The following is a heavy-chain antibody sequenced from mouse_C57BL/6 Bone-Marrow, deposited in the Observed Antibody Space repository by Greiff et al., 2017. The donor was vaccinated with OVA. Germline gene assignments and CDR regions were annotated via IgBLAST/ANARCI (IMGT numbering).Heavy chain of an antibody. D-gene: IGHD1-1*01. V-gene: IGHV1-50*01. CDR1: GYTFTSYW. J-gene: IGHJ1*03. CDR3: AREGVVATDWYFDV. CDR2: IGPSGSYT. Sequence: VQLQQSGAELVKPGASVKLSCKASGYTFTSYWMPWVKQRPGQGLEWIGEIGPSGSYTNYTQKFKGKATLTVDTSSSTAYMQLSSLTSEDSAVYYCAREGVVATDWYFDVWGTGTTVTVSS.